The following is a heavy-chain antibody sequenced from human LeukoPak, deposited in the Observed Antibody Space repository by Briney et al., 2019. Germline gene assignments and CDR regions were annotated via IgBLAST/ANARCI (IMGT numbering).Heavy chain of an antibody. CDR3: ARGSFYYCNSRGRASDVFDV. Sequence: GGSLRLSCEASGFTLNDYYMNRIRQAPGKGLEWVSYINSDADSIYYANSVKGRFTISRDNAKKPLYLQMNSRGAEDTDMYYCARGSFYYCNSRGRASDVFDVWAEGTILTVSS. V-gene: IGHV3-11*01. J-gene: IGHJ3*01. CDR1: GFTLNDYY. D-gene: IGHD3-22*01. CDR2: INSDADSI.